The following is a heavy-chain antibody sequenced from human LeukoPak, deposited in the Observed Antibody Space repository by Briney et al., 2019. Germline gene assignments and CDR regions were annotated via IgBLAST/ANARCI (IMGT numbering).Heavy chain of an antibody. CDR2: IYHSGST. J-gene: IGHJ3*02. CDR1: GGSISSSNW. CDR3: ARLDYGDFGAFDI. D-gene: IGHD4-17*01. V-gene: IGHV4-4*02. Sequence: SETPSLTCAVSGGSISSSNWWSWDRQPPGKGLEWIGEIYHSGSTNYNPSLKSRVTISVDKSKNQFSLKLSSVTAADTAVYYCARLDYGDFGAFDIWGQGTMVTVSS.